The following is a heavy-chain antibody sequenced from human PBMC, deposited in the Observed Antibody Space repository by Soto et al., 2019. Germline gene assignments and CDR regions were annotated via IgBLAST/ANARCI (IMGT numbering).Heavy chain of an antibody. CDR3: ARDNLPARPILWGAYYYYGMDV. CDR2: IWYDGSNK. J-gene: IGHJ6*02. Sequence: GGSLRLSCAASGFTFSSYGMHWVRQAPGKGLEWVAVIWYDGSNKYYADSVKGRFTISRDNSKNTLYLQMNSLRAEDTAVYYCARDNLPARPILWGAYYYYGMDVWGQGTTVTAP. CDR1: GFTFSSYG. V-gene: IGHV3-33*01. D-gene: IGHD3-16*01.